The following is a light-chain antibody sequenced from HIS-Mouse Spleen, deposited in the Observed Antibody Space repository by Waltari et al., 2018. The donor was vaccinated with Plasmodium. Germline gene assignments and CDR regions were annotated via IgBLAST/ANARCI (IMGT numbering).Light chain of an antibody. J-gene: IGKJ1*01. CDR1: QSISSW. CDR3: QQYNSYWT. CDR2: KAS. V-gene: IGKV1-5*03. Sequence: DIQMTQSPSTLSASVGDRVTITCRASQSISSWFAWYQQKPGKAPKLLIYKASSLESGVPSSFSGSGSGTEFTLTISSLQPDDFATYYCQQYNSYWTFGQGTKVEIK.